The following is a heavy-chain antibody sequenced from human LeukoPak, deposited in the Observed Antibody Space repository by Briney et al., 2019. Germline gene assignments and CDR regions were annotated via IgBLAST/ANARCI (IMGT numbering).Heavy chain of an antibody. V-gene: IGHV3-30-3*01. D-gene: IGHD3-3*01. CDR1: GFTFSSYA. J-gene: IGHJ4*02. CDR3: ARDPSRGFWSGDYFDY. CDR2: ISYEESRK. Sequence: PGGSLRLSCAASGFTFSSYAMHWVRQAPGKGLEWVAVISYEESRKYYADSLKGRFTISRDNSNNTLYLQMNSLTPEDTAVYYCARDPSRGFWSGDYFDYWGQGTLVTVSS.